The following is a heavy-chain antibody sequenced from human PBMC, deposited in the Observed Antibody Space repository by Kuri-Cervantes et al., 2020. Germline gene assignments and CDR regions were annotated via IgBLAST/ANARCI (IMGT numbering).Heavy chain of an antibody. CDR1: GFTVSSNY. CDR2: IYSGGST. V-gene: IGHV3-53*01. D-gene: IGHD3-22*01. CDR3: AKVTPYYYDSSGYYPTNYYYGMDV. J-gene: IGHJ6*02. Sequence: GESLKISCAASGFTVSSNYMSWVRQAPGKGLEWVSVIYSGGSTYYADSVKGRFTISRDNSKNTLYLQMNSLRAEDTAVYYCAKVTPYYYDSSGYYPTNYYYGMDVWGQGTTVTVSS.